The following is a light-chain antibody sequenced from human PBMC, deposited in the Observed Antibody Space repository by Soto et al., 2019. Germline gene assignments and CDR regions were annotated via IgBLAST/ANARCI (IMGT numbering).Light chain of an antibody. Sequence: DIQMTQSPSSVSASVGDRVNITCRASQGIYRWLAWYQQKPGKAPKLLIFAASSLQSGVPSRFSGSGSGTDFTLTISILQPEDFATYYCLQASIFPFTFGQGTRLEI. CDR1: QGIYRW. CDR3: LQASIFPFT. J-gene: IGKJ5*01. CDR2: AAS. V-gene: IGKV1-12*01.